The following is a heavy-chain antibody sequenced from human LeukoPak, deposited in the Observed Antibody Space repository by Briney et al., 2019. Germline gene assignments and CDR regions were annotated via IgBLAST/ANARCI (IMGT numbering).Heavy chain of an antibody. D-gene: IGHD2-15*01. CDR1: GFTFSDYY. J-gene: IGHJ3*02. V-gene: IGHV3-11*01. Sequence: GGSLRLSCAASGFTFSDYYMTWIRQAPGKGLEWVSYISTSGGAMYYADSVKGRFTISRDNAKTSLYLQMDSLRAEDTAVYYCARDLKVAQDAFDIWGQGTMVTVSS. CDR3: ARDLKVAQDAFDI. CDR2: ISTSGGAM.